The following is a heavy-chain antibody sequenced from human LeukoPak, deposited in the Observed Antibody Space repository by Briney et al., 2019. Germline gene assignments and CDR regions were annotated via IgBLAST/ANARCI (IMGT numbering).Heavy chain of an antibody. J-gene: IGHJ4*02. CDR3: ARDSRETGTTTDFDY. CDR2: ISADTDNT. D-gene: IGHD1-7*01. Sequence: ASVKLSFNTSGYTCSYYGISWVRQAPRQGLELMGWISADTDNTNFAQKFQDRVTMTSDTSTSTYYMELRSLRSDDTAVYYCARDSRETGTTTDFDYWGQGTLVSVSS. V-gene: IGHV1-18*01. CDR1: GYTCSYYG.